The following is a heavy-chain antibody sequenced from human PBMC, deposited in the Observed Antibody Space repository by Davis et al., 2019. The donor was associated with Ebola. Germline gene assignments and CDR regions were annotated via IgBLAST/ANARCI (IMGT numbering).Heavy chain of an antibody. CDR2: INTNTGNP. V-gene: IGHV7-4-1*02. CDR3: ARGRAVSDY. CDR1: GYSFTTYG. Sequence: AASVKVSCKASGYSFTTYGMNWVRQAPGQGLEWMGWINTNTGNPTYAQGFTGRFVFSLDTSVSTAYLQISSLKAEDTAVYYCARGRAVSDYWGQGTLVTVSS. J-gene: IGHJ4*02. D-gene: IGHD3-10*01.